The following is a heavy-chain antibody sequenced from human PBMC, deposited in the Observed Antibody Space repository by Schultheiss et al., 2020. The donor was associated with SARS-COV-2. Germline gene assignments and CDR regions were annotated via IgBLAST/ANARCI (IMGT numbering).Heavy chain of an antibody. CDR3: ARLHCTSASCKRNFFYGMDV. V-gene: IGHV5-51*01. Sequence: GESLKISCKGSGYSFTSYWIGWVRQMPGKGLEWMGIISPGDSDTRYSPSFQGQVTISADKSISTAYLQWSSLKASDTAIYYCARLHCTSASCKRNFFYGMDVWGQGTTVTVSS. CDR1: GYSFTSYW. J-gene: IGHJ6*02. CDR2: ISPGDSDT. D-gene: IGHD2-2*01.